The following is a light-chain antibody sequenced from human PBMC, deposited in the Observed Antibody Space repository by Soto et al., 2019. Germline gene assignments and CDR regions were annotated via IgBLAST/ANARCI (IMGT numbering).Light chain of an antibody. V-gene: IGKV3-15*01. Sequence: EIVMTQSPATLSVSPGERATLSCRASQSVSSNLAWYQQKPGQAPRLLIYGASTRATGIPARFSGSGSGTEFTLTISSLQSEDFAVYYCQHVASLTFGGGTKVEIK. CDR1: QSVSSN. CDR3: QHVASLT. J-gene: IGKJ4*01. CDR2: GAS.